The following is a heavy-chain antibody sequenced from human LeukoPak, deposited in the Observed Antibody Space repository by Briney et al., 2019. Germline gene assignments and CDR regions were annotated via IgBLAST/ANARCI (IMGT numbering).Heavy chain of an antibody. D-gene: IGHD3-22*01. CDR3: ARPNITSYYDSRGYDAFDV. J-gene: IGHJ3*01. Sequence: GESLKISCKGSGYRFNAYWIAWVRQMPGKGLEWMGIIYPDNSDTRYSPSFQGQVTISADKSVRTAYLQWSSLKASDTAMYYCARPNITSYYDSRGYDAFDVWGQGTMVTVSS. V-gene: IGHV5-51*01. CDR2: IYPDNSDT. CDR1: GYRFNAYW.